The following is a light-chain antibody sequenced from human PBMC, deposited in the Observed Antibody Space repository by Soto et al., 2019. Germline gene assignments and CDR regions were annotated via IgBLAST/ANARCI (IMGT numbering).Light chain of an antibody. CDR1: TSDVGGYEY. Sequence: QSALTQPPSASGSPGQSVTISCTGSTSDVGGYEYVSWYQQHPGKAPKLMIFEVNKRPSGAPNRFSGSKSGNTASLTVSGLQSEDEASYYCSSFAGANIWVFGGVTKLTVL. CDR3: SSFAGANIWV. CDR2: EVN. J-gene: IGLJ3*02. V-gene: IGLV2-8*01.